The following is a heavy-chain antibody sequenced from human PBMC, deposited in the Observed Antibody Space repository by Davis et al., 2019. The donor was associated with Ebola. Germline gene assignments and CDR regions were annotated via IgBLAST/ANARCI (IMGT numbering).Heavy chain of an antibody. D-gene: IGHD7-27*01. V-gene: IGHV1-18*01. CDR1: GYTFSNYG. J-gene: IGHJ6*02. Sequence: ASVKVSCKASGYTFSNYGISWVRQAPGQGLEWVGWTSADNGNTHSAQKFQERVTFTRDMSTNMAYMELSSLGSEDTAIYYCAAHTGVADPWGYYYGMDVWGQGTTVTVSS. CDR3: AAHTGVADPWGYYYGMDV. CDR2: TSADNGNT.